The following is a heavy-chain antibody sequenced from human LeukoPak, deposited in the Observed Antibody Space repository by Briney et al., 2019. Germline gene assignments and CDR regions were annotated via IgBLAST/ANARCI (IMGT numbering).Heavy chain of an antibody. Sequence: GGSLRPSCAASGFTFSSYAMHWVRQAPGKGLEWVAVISYDGSNKYYADSVKGRFTISRDNSKNTLYLQMNSLRAEDTAVYYCARARSSSLDYWGQGTLVTVSS. D-gene: IGHD6-6*01. CDR3: ARARSSSLDY. CDR2: ISYDGSNK. CDR1: GFTFSSYA. J-gene: IGHJ4*02. V-gene: IGHV3-30*04.